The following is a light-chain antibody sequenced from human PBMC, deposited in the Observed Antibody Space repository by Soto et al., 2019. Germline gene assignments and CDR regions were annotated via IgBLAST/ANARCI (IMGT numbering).Light chain of an antibody. J-gene: IGLJ3*02. CDR2: DVN. V-gene: IGLV2-14*01. CDR1: SSDVGGYNY. Sequence: QSALTQSASVSGSPGQSITISCTGTSSDVGGYNYVSWYQQHPGKAPKLIIYDVNNRPSGVSTRFSGSKSGNTASLTISGLQAEDVADYSCRSYTSPNSGVFGGGTKLTVL. CDR3: RSYTSPNSGV.